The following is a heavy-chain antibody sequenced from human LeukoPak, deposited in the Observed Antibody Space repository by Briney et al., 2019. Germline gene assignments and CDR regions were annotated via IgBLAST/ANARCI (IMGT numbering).Heavy chain of an antibody. CDR2: ISGSSNYI. CDR1: GFTFSSYS. V-gene: IGHV3-21*01. CDR3: ARATFYYGSGGYYY. D-gene: IGHD3-22*01. J-gene: IGHJ4*02. Sequence: GGSLRLSCAASGFTFSSYSMNWVRQAPGKGLEWVSSISGSSNYIYYADSVKGRFTISRDNAKNSLYLQMNSLRAEDTAVYYCARATFYYGSGGYYYWGQGTLVTVSS.